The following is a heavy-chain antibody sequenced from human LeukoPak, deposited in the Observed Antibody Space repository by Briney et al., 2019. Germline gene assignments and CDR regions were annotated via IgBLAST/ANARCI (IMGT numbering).Heavy chain of an antibody. J-gene: IGHJ4*02. D-gene: IGHD3-22*01. V-gene: IGHV3-48*03. Sequence: GGSLRLSCAASGFTFSSYEMNWVRQAPGKGLEWVSYISSSGSTIYYADSVKGRFTISRDNAKNSLYLQMNSLRAEDTAVYYCARDYYYDSSGYPYFDYWGQGTLVTVSS. CDR1: GFTFSSYE. CDR2: ISSSGSTI. CDR3: ARDYYYDSSGYPYFDY.